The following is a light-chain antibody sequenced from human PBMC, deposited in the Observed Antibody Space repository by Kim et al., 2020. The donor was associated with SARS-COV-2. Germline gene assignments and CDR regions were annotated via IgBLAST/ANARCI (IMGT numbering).Light chain of an antibody. CDR2: DVS. V-gene: IGKV1-5*01. CDR3: QQYDLYPWT. CDR1: QSISSW. Sequence: GDRVTITCRASQSISSWLVWYQQKPGKAPKLLIYDVSNLERGVPSRFSGSRSGTEFTLTISSLQPEDFATYYCQQYDLYPWTFGQGTKVDIK. J-gene: IGKJ1*01.